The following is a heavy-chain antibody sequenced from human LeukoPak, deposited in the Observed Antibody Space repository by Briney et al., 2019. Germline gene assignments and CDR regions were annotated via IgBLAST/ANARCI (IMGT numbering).Heavy chain of an antibody. CDR2: ISSNGGST. D-gene: IGHD3-10*01. J-gene: IGHJ4*02. Sequence: GGSLRLSCAASGFTFSSYAMHWVRQAPGKGLEYVSAISSNGGSTYYANSVKGRFTISRDNSKNTLYLQMGSLRAEDMAVYYCARGAYGSGSTPFDYWGQGTLVTVSS. CDR3: ARGAYGSGSTPFDY. V-gene: IGHV3-64*01. CDR1: GFTFSSYA.